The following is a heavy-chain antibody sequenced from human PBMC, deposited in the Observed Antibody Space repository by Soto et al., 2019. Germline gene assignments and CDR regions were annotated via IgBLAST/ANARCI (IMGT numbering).Heavy chain of an antibody. D-gene: IGHD3-22*01. CDR1: GGSISSSNW. Sequence: QVQLQESGPGLVKPSGTLSLTCAVSGGSISSSNWWSWVRQPPGKGLEWIGEIYHSGSTNYNPSLKSRVTISVDKPKKQFSLKLSSVTAADTAVYYCARFAHYYDRGGDAFDIWGQGTMVTVSS. V-gene: IGHV4-4*02. CDR2: IYHSGST. J-gene: IGHJ3*02. CDR3: ARFAHYYDRGGDAFDI.